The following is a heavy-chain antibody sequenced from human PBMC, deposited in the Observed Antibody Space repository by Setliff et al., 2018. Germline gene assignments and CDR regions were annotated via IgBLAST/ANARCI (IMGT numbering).Heavy chain of an antibody. Sequence: SETLSLTCTVSGGSISSYYWIWIRQPPGKGLEWIGYIYSSGRTNYNPSLKSRVTLSVDTSNNQFSLKVSSVTAADAAVYYCARHALSFDSAWDVWGKGTTVTVSS. CDR3: ARHALSFDSAWDV. D-gene: IGHD3-9*01. CDR1: GGSISSYY. CDR2: IYSSGRT. J-gene: IGHJ6*04. V-gene: IGHV4-59*01.